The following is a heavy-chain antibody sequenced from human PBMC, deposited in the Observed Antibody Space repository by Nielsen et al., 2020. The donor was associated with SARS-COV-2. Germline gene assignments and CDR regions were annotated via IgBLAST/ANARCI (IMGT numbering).Heavy chain of an antibody. D-gene: IGHD3-22*01. CDR2: ISGYNGDT. Sequence: ASVKVSCKASGYTFTNYGISWVRQAPGQGLEWMGWISGYNGDTNYAQKFQGRVTMTTDTSTSTAYMELSSLRSEDTAVYYCARLGPYDSSGYYAHYWGQGTLVTVSP. CDR1: GYTFTNYG. CDR3: ARLGPYDSSGYYAHY. J-gene: IGHJ4*02. V-gene: IGHV1-18*04.